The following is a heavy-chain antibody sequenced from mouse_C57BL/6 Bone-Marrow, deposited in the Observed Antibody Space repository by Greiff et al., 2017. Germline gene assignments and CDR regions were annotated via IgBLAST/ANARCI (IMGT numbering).Heavy chain of an antibody. CDR3: ARASYTRFAY. CDR2: IDPSDSYT. J-gene: IGHJ3*01. D-gene: IGHD2-10*01. Sequence: VQLQQPGAELVMPGASVKLSCKASGYTFTSYWMHWVKQRPGQGLEWIGEIDPSDSYTNYNQKFKGKSTLTVDKSSSTAYMQLSSLTSEDSAVXYCARASYTRFAYWGQGTLVTVSA. CDR1: GYTFTSYW. V-gene: IGHV1-69*01.